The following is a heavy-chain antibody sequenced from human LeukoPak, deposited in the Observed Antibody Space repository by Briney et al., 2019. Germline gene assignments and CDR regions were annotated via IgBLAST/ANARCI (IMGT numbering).Heavy chain of an antibody. J-gene: IGHJ4*02. CDR3: AKVLGITGTTGFDY. CDR1: GFTFSSFA. V-gene: IGHV3-23*01. CDR2: LSGSGGST. D-gene: IGHD1/OR15-1a*01. Sequence: GGSLRFSCAASGFTFSSFAMSWVRQAPGKGLVWVSDLSGSGGSTYYADSVKGRFTISGDNSKNTLYLQMNSLRAEDTAVDYCAKVLGITGTTGFDYWGQGTLVTVSS.